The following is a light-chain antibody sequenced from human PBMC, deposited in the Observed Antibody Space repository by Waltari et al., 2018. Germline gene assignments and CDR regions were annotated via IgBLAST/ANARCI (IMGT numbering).Light chain of an antibody. CDR1: QSVGKD. V-gene: IGKV3-15*01. CDR3: QQYHEWPYT. Sequence: MTQSPGTLYMSPGERATLSCRATQSVGKDVAWYQQRPGQTPRLLIYVTSSTGTGVPARFSGSGSGTECTLTISSLQSEDFAIYYCQQYHEWPYTFGQGTRVEIK. CDR2: VTS. J-gene: IGKJ2*01.